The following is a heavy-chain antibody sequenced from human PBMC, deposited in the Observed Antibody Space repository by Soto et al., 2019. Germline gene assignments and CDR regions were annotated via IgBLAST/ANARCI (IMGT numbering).Heavy chain of an antibody. CDR1: GFTFSSYA. D-gene: IGHD4-17*01. V-gene: IGHV3-23*01. CDR3: ARDLVSYGANFLFDY. Sequence: PGGSLRLSCAASGFTFSSYAMGWVRQAPGNGLERVSGISISGDTYYADFVKGRFTISRDSSKNTVYLQMNSLRAEDTAVYYCARDLVSYGANFLFDYWGQGTLVTVS. CDR2: ISISGDT. J-gene: IGHJ4*02.